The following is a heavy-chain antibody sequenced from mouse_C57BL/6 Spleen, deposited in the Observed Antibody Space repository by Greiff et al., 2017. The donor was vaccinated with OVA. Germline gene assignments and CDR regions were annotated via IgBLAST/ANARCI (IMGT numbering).Heavy chain of an antibody. CDR3: AKTVVATNYFDY. D-gene: IGHD1-1*01. J-gene: IGHJ2*01. V-gene: IGHV1-4*01. CDR2: INPSSGYT. CDR1: GYTFTSYT. Sequence: VKLQESGAELARPGASVKMSCKASGYTFTSYTMHWVKQRPGQGLEWIGYINPSSGYTKYNQKFKDKATLTADKSSSTAYMQLSSLTSEDSAVYYCAKTVVATNYFDYWGQGTTLTVSS.